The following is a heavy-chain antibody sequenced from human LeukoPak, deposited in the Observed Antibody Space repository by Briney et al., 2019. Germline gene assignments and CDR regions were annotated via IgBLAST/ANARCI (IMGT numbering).Heavy chain of an antibody. J-gene: IGHJ6*03. CDR1: GFTFSSYG. D-gene: IGHD2/OR15-2a*01. CDR2: IRYDGSNK. CDR3: AKDATYLEDRVYMDV. V-gene: IGHV3-30*02. Sequence: GGSLRLSCAASGFTFSSYGMHWVRQAPGKGLEWVAFIRYDGSNKYYADSVKGRFTISRDNSKNTLYLQMNSLRAEDTAVYYCAKDATYLEDRVYMDVWGKGTTVTVSS.